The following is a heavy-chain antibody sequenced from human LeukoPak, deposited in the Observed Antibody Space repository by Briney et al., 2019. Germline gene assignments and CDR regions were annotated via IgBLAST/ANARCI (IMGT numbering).Heavy chain of an antibody. CDR1: GGSISTYY. J-gene: IGHJ4*02. CDR3: VLYSSSSDY. Sequence: PSETLSLTCTVSGGSISTYYWSWIRQPPGKGLEWLGYIDYSGSTNYNPSLKSRVTISVDTSKNQFSLKLSSVTAADTAMYYCVLYSSSSDYWGQGTLVTVSS. CDR2: IDYSGST. D-gene: IGHD6-6*01. V-gene: IGHV4-59*01.